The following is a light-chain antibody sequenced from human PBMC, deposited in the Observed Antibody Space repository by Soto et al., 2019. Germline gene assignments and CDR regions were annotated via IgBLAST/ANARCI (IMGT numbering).Light chain of an antibody. J-gene: IGLJ1*01. CDR3: QSYDSSMSAYV. Sequence: QSVLKQPPSLSGAPGQRVTISFTGSSSNIGAGYDVHWFQQFPGTPPKLLIYSSYNRPSGVPDRFSGSKSGTSASLAITGLQAEDEADFYCQSYDSSMSAYVLGTGTKVTVL. V-gene: IGLV1-40*01. CDR1: SSNIGAGYD. CDR2: SSY.